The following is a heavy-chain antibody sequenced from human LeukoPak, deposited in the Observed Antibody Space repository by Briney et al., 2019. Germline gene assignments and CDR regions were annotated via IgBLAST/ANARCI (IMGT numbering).Heavy chain of an antibody. D-gene: IGHD6-13*01. J-gene: IGHJ4*02. CDR3: ARGAIVAAGNYYFDY. CDR2: IHESGST. V-gene: IGHV4-59*01. Sequence: PSETLSLTCTVSGGSISRYYWTSIRQPPGKGLEWIGYIHESGSTKYNPSLKSRVTISVDTSKNQFSLKLSSVTAADTAVYYCARGAIVAAGNYYFDYWGQGAPVTVSS. CDR1: GGSISRYY.